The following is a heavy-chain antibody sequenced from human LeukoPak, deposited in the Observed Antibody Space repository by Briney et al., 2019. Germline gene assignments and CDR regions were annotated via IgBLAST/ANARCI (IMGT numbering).Heavy chain of an antibody. V-gene: IGHV4-61*01. D-gene: IGHD2-21*02. CDR3: ARGGWAYCGGDCYSALYYYYYYGMDV. Sequence: SETLPLTCTVSGGSVSSGSYYWSWIRQPPGKGLEWIGYIYYSGSTNYNPSLKSRVTISVDTSKNQFSLKLSSVTAADTAVYYCARGGWAYCGGDCYSALYYYYYYGMDVWGQGTTVTVSS. J-gene: IGHJ6*02. CDR1: GGSVSSGSYY. CDR2: IYYSGST.